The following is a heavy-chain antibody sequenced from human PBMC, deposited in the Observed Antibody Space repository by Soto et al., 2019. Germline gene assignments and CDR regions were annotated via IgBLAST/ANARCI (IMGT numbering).Heavy chain of an antibody. J-gene: IGHJ4*02. Sequence: QAQVVQSGAEVRKPGSSVKLSCKASEGTFNSYAIAWVRQAPGQGLEWMGGIIPYYNTLNYAQKCQNRVTITADDSTNTVDRELSSLRSADTAVSFGASGASRWYPYFFDSWAQGTLVTVSS. CDR2: IIPYYNTL. D-gene: IGHD6-13*01. CDR3: ASGASRWYPYFFDS. CDR1: EGTFNSYA. V-gene: IGHV1-69*01.